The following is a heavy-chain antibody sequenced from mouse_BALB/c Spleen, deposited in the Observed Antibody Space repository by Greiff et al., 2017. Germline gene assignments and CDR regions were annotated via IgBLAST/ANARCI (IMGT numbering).Heavy chain of an antibody. Sequence: VQLKESGAELVKPGASVKLSCTASGFNIKDTYMHWVKQRPEQGLEWIGRIDPANGNTKYDPKFQGKATITADTSSNTAYLQLSSLTSEDTAVYYCARWDYYGSSPFDYWGQGTTLTVSS. CDR1: GFNIKDTY. CDR3: ARWDYYGSSPFDY. CDR2: IDPANGNT. J-gene: IGHJ2*01. V-gene: IGHV14-3*02. D-gene: IGHD1-1*01.